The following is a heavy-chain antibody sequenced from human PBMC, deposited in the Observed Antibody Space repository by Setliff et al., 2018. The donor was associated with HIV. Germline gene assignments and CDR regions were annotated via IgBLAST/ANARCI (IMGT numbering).Heavy chain of an antibody. V-gene: IGHV1-3*01. D-gene: IGHD2-15*01. CDR2: INVGNGNT. J-gene: IGHJ4*02. Sequence: ASVKVSCKASGYTFSNYVMQWVRQAPGQRLEWMGWINVGNGNTKYSQTFQDRVTITRDTSASTVYMELGGLRSEDTAVYFCGVGLIAAFVDYWGQGALVTVSS. CDR1: GYTFSNYV. CDR3: GVGLIAAFVDY.